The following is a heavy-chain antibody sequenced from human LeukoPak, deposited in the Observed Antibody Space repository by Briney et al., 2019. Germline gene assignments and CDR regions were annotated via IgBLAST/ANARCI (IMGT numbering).Heavy chain of an antibody. J-gene: IGHJ4*02. D-gene: IGHD3-10*01. Sequence: GESLKISCKTSGYTFSIFWIGWVRQMPGKGLEWIGMIYPGDSDTRYSPSFQGQVTISADKSTNTAYLQWGSLKASDTAMYYCARHKGYYGSGTTGLDYWGQGTLVTVSS. CDR3: ARHKGYYGSGTTGLDY. V-gene: IGHV5-51*01. CDR2: IYPGDSDT. CDR1: GYTFSIFW.